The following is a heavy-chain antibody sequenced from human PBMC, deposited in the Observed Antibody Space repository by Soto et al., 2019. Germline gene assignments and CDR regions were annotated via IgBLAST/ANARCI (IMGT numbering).Heavy chain of an antibody. CDR1: GGSFSGYY. V-gene: IGHV4-34*01. CDR3: ARDKITGLFDY. J-gene: IGHJ4*02. D-gene: IGHD2-8*02. CDR2: INHSGST. Sequence: QVQLQQWGAGLLKPSETLSLTCAVYGGSFSGYYWTWIRQPPGTGLEWIGEINHSGSTNYNPSPTNPATISVDTSKNQFALKLTSVSDAYTAVYYCARDKITGLFDYWGQGTLVTVSS.